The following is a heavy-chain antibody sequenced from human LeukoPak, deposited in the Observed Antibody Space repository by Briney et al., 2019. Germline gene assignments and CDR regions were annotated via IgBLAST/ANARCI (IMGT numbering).Heavy chain of an antibody. V-gene: IGHV4-59*01. CDR2: IYYSGST. D-gene: IGHD5-24*01. CDR1: GGSISSYY. CDR3: ARMLGRWLQFDYFDY. J-gene: IGHJ4*02. Sequence: PSETLSLTCTVSGGSISSYYWSWIRQPPGKGLEWIGYIYYSGSTNYNPSLKSRVTISVDTSKNQFSLKLSSVTAADTAVYCCARMLGRWLQFDYFDYWGQGTLVTVSS.